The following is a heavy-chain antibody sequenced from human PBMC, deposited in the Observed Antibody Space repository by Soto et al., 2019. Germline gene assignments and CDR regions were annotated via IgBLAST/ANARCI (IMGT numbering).Heavy chain of an antibody. V-gene: IGHV4-4*02. J-gene: IGHJ4*02. CDR3: ASTVLFGERYYFDY. CDR2: IYHSGST. Sequence: QVQLQESGPGLVKPSGTLSLTCAVSGGSISSSNWWSWVRQPPGKGLEWIGEIYHSGSTKYNPSLKSRVTISVDKSKNQFSLKLSSVTAADTAVYYCASTVLFGERYYFDYWGQGTLLTVSS. D-gene: IGHD3-10*01. CDR1: GGSISSSNW.